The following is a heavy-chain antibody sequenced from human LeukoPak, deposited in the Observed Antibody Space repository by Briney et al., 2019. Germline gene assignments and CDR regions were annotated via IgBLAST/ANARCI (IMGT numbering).Heavy chain of an antibody. Sequence: ASVKVSCKASGYTFTGYYMHWVRQAPGQGLEWMGRINPNSGGTNYAQKFQGRVIMTRDTSISTAYMELSRLRSDDTAVYYCARAPTSLKTKYHYYDSSGYVYDNWFDPWGQGTLVTVSS. V-gene: IGHV1-2*06. D-gene: IGHD3-22*01. CDR2: INPNSGGT. CDR3: ARAPTSLKTKYHYYDSSGYVYDNWFDP. CDR1: GYTFTGYY. J-gene: IGHJ5*02.